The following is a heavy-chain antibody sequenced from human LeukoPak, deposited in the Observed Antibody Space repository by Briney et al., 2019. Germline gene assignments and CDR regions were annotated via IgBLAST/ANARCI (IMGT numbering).Heavy chain of an antibody. V-gene: IGHV3-23*01. CDR2: LGISGDYT. CDR1: GFTLSSYA. D-gene: IGHD2-21*02. Sequence: GGSLRLSCVASGFTLSSYAMSWVRQAPGKGLQWVSSLGISGDYTWYAGSVKGRFTISRDSSKNTLYLQMNSLGAEDTAVYYCARVLPSVVVTPGAFDYWGQGTLVTVSP. CDR3: ARVLPSVVVTPGAFDY. J-gene: IGHJ4*02.